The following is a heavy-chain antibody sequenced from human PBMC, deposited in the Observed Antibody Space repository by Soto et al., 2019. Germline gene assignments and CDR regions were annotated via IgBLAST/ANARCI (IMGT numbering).Heavy chain of an antibody. V-gene: IGHV3-7*05. J-gene: IGHJ4*02. CDR1: GFTFSHYW. CDR3: AIIGYSSSSFDY. Sequence: GGSLRLSCVASGFTFSHYWMSWVRQAPGKGLEWVANIKEDGSVKYYVDSVKGRFTISRDNAKDSVYLQVNSLRAEDTAVYYCAIIGYSSSSFDYWGQGALVTVSS. CDR2: IKEDGSVK. D-gene: IGHD6-6*01.